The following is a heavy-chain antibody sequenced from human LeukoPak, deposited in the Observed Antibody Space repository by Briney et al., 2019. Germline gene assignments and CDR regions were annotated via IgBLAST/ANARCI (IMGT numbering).Heavy chain of an antibody. CDR3: ARGLAVANDY. CDR2: ISYDGSEK. Sequence: QSGGSLRLSCAASGFTFSSYPMHWVRQAPGKGLEWVAVISYDGSEKHYADPVKGRFTISRDNSKNTLYLQMNSLRAEDTAVYYCARGLAVANDYWGQGTLVTVSP. J-gene: IGHJ4*02. D-gene: IGHD6-19*01. V-gene: IGHV3-30*14. CDR1: GFTFSSYP.